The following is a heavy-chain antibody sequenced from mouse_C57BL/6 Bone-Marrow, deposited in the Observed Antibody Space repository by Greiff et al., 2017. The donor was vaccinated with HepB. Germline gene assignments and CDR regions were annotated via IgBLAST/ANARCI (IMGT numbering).Heavy chain of an antibody. CDR3: TLSTMVTTSYFDY. J-gene: IGHJ2*01. Sequence: QVHVKQSGAELVRPGASVTLSCKASGYTFTDYEMHWVKQTPVHGLEWIGAIDPETGGTAYNQKFKGKAILTADKSSSTAYMELRSLTSEDSAVYYCTLSTMVTTSYFDYWGQGTTLTVSS. D-gene: IGHD2-1*01. CDR2: IDPETGGT. V-gene: IGHV1-15*01. CDR1: GYTFTDYE.